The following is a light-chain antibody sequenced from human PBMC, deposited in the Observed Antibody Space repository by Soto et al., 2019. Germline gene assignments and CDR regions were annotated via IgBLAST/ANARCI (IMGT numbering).Light chain of an antibody. CDR1: QSVSSY. V-gene: IGKV3-11*01. CDR3: QQRKT. CDR2: DAS. J-gene: IGKJ1*01. Sequence: EIVLTQAPATLSLSPGERATLSGRASQSVSSYLAWYQQKPGQAPRLLIYDASNRATGIPARFSGSGSGTDFTLTISSLEPEDFAVYYCQQRKTFGQGTKVEIK.